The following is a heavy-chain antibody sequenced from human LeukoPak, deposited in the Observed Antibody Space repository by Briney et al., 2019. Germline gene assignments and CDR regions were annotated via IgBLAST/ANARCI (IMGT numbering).Heavy chain of an antibody. J-gene: IGHJ6*03. CDR3: ARAVLDSTTGTTVLRYYYYYMDV. V-gene: IGHV4-31*03. Sequence: PSQTLSLTCSVSADSVSSGGYYCSWIRQHPGKGLAWIGYVYYSGSPYYHPSLKSRVTISVDTSKNQFSLKLRSVTAADTAVYYRARAVLDSTTGTTVLRYYYYYMDVWGKGTTVTVFS. D-gene: IGHD1-7*01. CDR2: VYYSGSP. CDR1: ADSVSSGGYY.